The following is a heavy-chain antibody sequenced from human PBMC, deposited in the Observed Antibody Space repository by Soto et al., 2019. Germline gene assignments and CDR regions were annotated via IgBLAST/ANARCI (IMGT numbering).Heavy chain of an antibody. CDR1: GGSISSGGYS. CDR2: IYHSGST. V-gene: IGHV4-30-2*01. J-gene: IGHJ4*02. Sequence: QLQLQESGSGLVKPSQTLSLTCAVSGGSISSGGYSWSWIRQPPGKGLEWIGYIYHSGSTYYNPSLNSRVTIAVDRSKNQFSLKLSSVTAADTAVYYSARGGVDYYDSSGYYFSPYYFDYWGQGTLVTVSS. CDR3: ARGGVDYYDSSGYYFSPYYFDY. D-gene: IGHD3-22*01.